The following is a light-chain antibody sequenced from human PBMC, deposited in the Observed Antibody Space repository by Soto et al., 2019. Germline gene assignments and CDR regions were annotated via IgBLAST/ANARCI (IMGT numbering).Light chain of an antibody. J-gene: IGLJ1*01. Sequence: KRTISCSGSSSNIGGNSVSWYQQLPGTAPKLLIYDDNKRPSGIPDRFSGSKSGTSATLGITGFQTGDEADYYCGSWDSSLSAYVFGTGTKV. CDR1: SSNIGGNS. CDR3: GSWDSSLSAYV. CDR2: DDN. V-gene: IGLV1-51*01.